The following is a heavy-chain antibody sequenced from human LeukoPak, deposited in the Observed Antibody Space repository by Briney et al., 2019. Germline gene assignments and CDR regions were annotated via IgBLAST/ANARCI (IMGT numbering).Heavy chain of an antibody. CDR3: AKSDEVVVPAAPPDV. V-gene: IGHV3-74*01. CDR2: INSGGTVT. Sequence: PGGSLRLSCAVSGFTFSDFWMHWVRQAPGKGLVWVSRINSGGTVTNYADSVKGRLTISRDNAKNTLYLQMNSLRAEDTAVYYCAKSDEVVVPAAPPDVWGKGTTVTVSS. CDR1: GFTFSDFW. D-gene: IGHD2-2*01. J-gene: IGHJ6*04.